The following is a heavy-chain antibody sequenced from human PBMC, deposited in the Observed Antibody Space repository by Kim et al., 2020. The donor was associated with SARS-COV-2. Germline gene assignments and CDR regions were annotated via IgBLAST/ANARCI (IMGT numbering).Heavy chain of an antibody. J-gene: IGHJ4*02. D-gene: IGHD3-10*01. CDR3: AREAYYNSGDY. V-gene: IGHV3-7*03. CDR1: GFTFSSYW. CDR2: IIQDGGEK. Sequence: GGSLRLSCAASGFTFSSYWMSWVRQAPGKGLEWVANIIQDGGEKYYVDSVKGRFTISRDNAKNSLFLQMSSLRAEDTAVYYCAREAYYNSGDYGGQRTLGTVSS.